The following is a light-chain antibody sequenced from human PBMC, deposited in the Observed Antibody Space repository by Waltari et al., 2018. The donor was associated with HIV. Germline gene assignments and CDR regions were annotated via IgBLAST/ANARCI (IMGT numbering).Light chain of an antibody. CDR3: QQYFNTPLT. V-gene: IGKV4-1*01. CDR2: WAS. CDR1: RTILYNSNNKNY. Sequence: DIVMTQSPDALALSLGERATINCKSSRTILYNSNNKNYLAWYQQKPGQPPKLLIYWASTRESGVPDRFSGSGSGTDSTLTISNVQTEDMAVYYCQQYFNTPLTFGGGTKVEIK. J-gene: IGKJ4*01.